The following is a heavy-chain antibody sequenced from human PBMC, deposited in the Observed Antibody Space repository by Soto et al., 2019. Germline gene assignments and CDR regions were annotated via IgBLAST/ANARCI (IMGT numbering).Heavy chain of an antibody. CDR3: ARAHYGDYGYGMDV. CDR2: IYHSGSP. V-gene: IGHV4-30-2*01. Sequence: QLQLQESGSGLVKPSQTLSLTCAVSGGSISSGGYSWTWIRQPPGKGLGWIGYIYHSGSPYYNPTLKGRVTIPVDRSKNQFSLKLGSVTAADTALYYCARAHYGDYGYGMDVWGQGTTVTVSS. J-gene: IGHJ6*02. D-gene: IGHD4-17*01. CDR1: GGSISSGGYS.